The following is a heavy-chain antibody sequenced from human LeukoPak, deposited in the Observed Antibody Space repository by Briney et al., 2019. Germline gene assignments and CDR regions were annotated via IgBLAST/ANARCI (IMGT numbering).Heavy chain of an antibody. CDR2: IKSDSSTI. J-gene: IGHJ4*02. CDR3: VRDYNWCFDY. V-gene: IGHV3-48*01. CDR1: GFTFSSFS. Sequence: PGGSLRLSCATSGFTFSSFSMNWVRQAPGKGLEWISYIKSDSSTIYYADSVKGRFTISRDKAKNSLYLQMNSLRAEDTAVYYCVRDYNWCFDYWGQGTLDTVSS. D-gene: IGHD1-1*01.